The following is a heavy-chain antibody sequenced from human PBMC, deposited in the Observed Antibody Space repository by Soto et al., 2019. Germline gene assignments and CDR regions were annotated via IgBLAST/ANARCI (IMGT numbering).Heavy chain of an antibody. CDR1: GFTFSSYG. CDR3: ASGIASFAAFDV. CDR2: ISYDGSNK. D-gene: IGHD6-13*01. J-gene: IGHJ3*01. Sequence: GGSLRLSCAASGFTFSSYGMHWVRQAPGKGLEWVAVISYDGSNKYYADSVKGRFTISRDNSNNTLYLQMNSLRAEDAAVFYCASGIASFAAFDVWGQGTMVTISS. V-gene: IGHV3-30*19.